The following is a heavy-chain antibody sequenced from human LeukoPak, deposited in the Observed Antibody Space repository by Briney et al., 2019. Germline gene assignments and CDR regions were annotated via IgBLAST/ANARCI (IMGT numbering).Heavy chain of an antibody. D-gene: IGHD6-13*01. CDR1: GYTFTSYD. V-gene: IGHV1-8*01. Sequence: ASVKVSCKASGYTFTSYDINWVRQATGQGLEWIGWMNPNSGNTGYAQKFQGRVTMTRNTSISTAYMGLSSLRSEDTAVYYCARGLSSSRRFDYWGQGTLVTVSS. CDR3: ARGLSSSRRFDY. CDR2: MNPNSGNT. J-gene: IGHJ4*02.